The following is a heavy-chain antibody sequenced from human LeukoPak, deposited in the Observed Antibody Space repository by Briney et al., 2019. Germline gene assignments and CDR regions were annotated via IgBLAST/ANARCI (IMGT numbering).Heavy chain of an antibody. CDR3: ARSSLLEWLLPFNWFDP. CDR1: GFTFSSYS. V-gene: IGHV3-21*01. J-gene: IGHJ5*02. CDR2: ISSSSSYI. D-gene: IGHD3-3*01. Sequence: PGGSLGLSCAASGFTFSSYSMNWVRQAPGKGLEWVSSISSSSSYIYYADSVKGRFTISRDNAKNSLYLQMNSLRAEDTAVYYCARSSLLEWLLPFNWFDPWGQGTLVTVSS.